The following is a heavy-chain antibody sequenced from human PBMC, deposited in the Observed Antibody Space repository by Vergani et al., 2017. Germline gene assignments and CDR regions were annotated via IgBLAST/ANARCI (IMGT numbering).Heavy chain of an antibody. CDR2: ISAYNGNT. CDR3: ARVCCSWPRAYYYYGMDV. J-gene: IGHJ6*02. V-gene: IGHV1-18*01. D-gene: IGHD6-13*01. Sequence: QVQLVQSGAEVKKPGASVKVSCKASGYTFTSHDIYWVRQAPGQGLEWMGWISAYNGNTNYAQKLQGRVTMTTDTSTSTAYMELRSLRSDDTAVYYCARVCCSWPRAYYYYGMDVWGQGTTVTVSS. CDR1: GYTFTSHD.